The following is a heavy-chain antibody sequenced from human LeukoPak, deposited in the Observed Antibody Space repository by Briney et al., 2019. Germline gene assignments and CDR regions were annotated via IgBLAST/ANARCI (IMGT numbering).Heavy chain of an antibody. J-gene: IGHJ4*02. CDR1: GGTFSSYA. CDR2: IIPIFGTA. D-gene: IGHD2-15*01. CDR3: ARAARYCSAGTCYSLDY. Sequence: SVKVSCKASGGTFSSYAISWVRQAPGQGLEWMGGIIPIFGTANYAQKFQDRVTITADESTSTAHMELSSLRSEDTAVYYCARAARYCSAGTCYSLDYWGQGTVVTVSS. V-gene: IGHV1-69*13.